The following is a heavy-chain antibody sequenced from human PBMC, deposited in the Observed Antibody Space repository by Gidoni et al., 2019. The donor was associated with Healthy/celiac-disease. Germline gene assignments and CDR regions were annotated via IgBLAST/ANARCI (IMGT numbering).Heavy chain of an antibody. V-gene: IGHV3-30*18. CDR1: GFTFSSYG. Sequence: QVQLVESGGGVVQPGRSLRLSCAASGFTFSSYGMHWVRQAPGKGLEWVAVISYDGSNKYYADSVKGRFTISRDNSKNTLYLQMNSLRAEDTAVYYCAKIDGDYVGRTPGSYYGMDVWGQGTTVTVSS. CDR2: ISYDGSNK. D-gene: IGHD4-17*01. CDR3: AKIDGDYVGRTPGSYYGMDV. J-gene: IGHJ6*02.